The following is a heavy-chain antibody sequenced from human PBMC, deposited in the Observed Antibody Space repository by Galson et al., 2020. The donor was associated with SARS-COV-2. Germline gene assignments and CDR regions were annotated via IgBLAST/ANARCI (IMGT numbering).Heavy chain of an antibody. CDR2: IYYSGST. V-gene: IGHV4-39*07. Sequence: ASETLSLTCTVSGCSISSSRYYWGWIRQPPGKGLAWIGSIYYSGSTSYNLSLKSRVSISVDTSKNQFSLKLSSVTAAYTSVYYCARDPYCSSTSCYDSTFGYYGMDVGSQGTTVTVSS. J-gene: IGHJ6*02. CDR3: ARDPYCSSTSCYDSTFGYYGMDV. D-gene: IGHD2-2*01. CDR1: GCSISSSRYY.